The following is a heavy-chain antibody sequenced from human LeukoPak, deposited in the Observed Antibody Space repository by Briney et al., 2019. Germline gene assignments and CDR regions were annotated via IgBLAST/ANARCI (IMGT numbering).Heavy chain of an antibody. V-gene: IGHV1-69*13. CDR3: ATNPMTTGVFDY. J-gene: IGHJ4*02. CDR2: IIPIFGTA. CDR1: GGTFSSYA. Sequence: SVKVSCKASGGTFSSYAISWVRQAPGRGLEWMGGIIPIFGTANYAQKFQGRVTITADESTSTAYMELSSLRSEDTAVYYCATNPMTTGVFDYWGQGTLVTVSS. D-gene: IGHD4-23*01.